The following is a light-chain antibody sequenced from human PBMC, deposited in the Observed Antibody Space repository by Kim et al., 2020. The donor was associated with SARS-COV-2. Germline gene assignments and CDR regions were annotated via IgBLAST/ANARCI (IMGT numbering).Light chain of an antibody. Sequence: DIQLTQSPSSLSASVGDRITITCQASQDINNYLNWYHHKPGKAPKLLIHDASNLETGVSSRFSGGGSGTHFTFTITGLQPEDFATYFCQHYYNPPYTFGQGTKLEIK. CDR2: DAS. V-gene: IGKV1-33*01. CDR1: QDINNY. J-gene: IGKJ2*01. CDR3: QHYYNPPYT.